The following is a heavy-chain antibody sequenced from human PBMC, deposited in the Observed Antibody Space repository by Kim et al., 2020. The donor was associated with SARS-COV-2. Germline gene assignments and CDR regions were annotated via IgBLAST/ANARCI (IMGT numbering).Heavy chain of an antibody. Sequence: GGSLRLSCAASGFTFSIYSMNWVRQAPGKGLEWVSCISSSSSYIYYADSVKGRFTISRDNAKNSLYLQMNSLRAEDTAVYYCASWTYLTTVLGPFDYWGQGTLVTVSS. V-gene: IGHV3-21*01. J-gene: IGHJ4*02. CDR3: ASWTYLTTVLGPFDY. D-gene: IGHD4-17*01. CDR1: GFTFSIYS. CDR2: ISSSSSYI.